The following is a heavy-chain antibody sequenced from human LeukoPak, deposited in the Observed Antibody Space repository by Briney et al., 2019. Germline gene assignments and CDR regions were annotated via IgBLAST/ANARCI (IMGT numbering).Heavy chain of an antibody. J-gene: IGHJ4*02. Sequence: SETLSLTCTVSGGSISSYYWSWIRQPPGKGLEWIGYIYYSGSTNYNPSLKSRVTISVDTSKNQFSLKLSSVTAADTAVYYCARDPVAPYDTGGTYWGQGILVTVSS. CDR1: GGSISSYY. D-gene: IGHD3-22*01. V-gene: IGHV4-59*01. CDR3: ARDPVAPYDTGGTY. CDR2: IYYSGST.